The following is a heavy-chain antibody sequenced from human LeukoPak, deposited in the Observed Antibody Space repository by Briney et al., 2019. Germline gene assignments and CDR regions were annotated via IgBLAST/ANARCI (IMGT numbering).Heavy chain of an antibody. Sequence: SETLSLTCTVSVGFINSYYWSWIRQPRGKALEWIGYIYTSGSTNYNPSHKSRVPITVDTSKNQFSLKLSSVPAADTAVYYCARHWRVGDILTGYYYYYYMDVWGKGTTVTVSS. CDR3: ARHWRVGDILTGYYYYYYMDV. J-gene: IGHJ6*03. V-gene: IGHV4-59*08. CDR1: VGFINSYY. D-gene: IGHD3-9*01. CDR2: IYTSGST.